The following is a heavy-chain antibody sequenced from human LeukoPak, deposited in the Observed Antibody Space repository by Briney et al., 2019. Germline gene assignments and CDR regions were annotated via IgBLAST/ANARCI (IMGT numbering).Heavy chain of an antibody. CDR1: GFTFSSYW. CDR2: IYYSGST. Sequence: PGGSLRLSCAASGFTFSSYWMSWVRQAPGKGLEWIGSIYYSGSTYYNPSLKSRVTISVDTSKNQFSLKLSSVTAADTAVYYCARELFGDRMDVWGKGTTVTISS. V-gene: IGHV4-39*07. CDR3: ARELFGDRMDV. D-gene: IGHD3-10*02. J-gene: IGHJ6*04.